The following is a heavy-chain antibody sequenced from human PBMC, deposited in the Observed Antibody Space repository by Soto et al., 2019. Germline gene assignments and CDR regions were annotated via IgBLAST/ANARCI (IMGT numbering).Heavy chain of an antibody. V-gene: IGHV3-48*01. D-gene: IGHD6-13*01. Sequence: GGSLRLSCAASGFTFSSYSMNWVRQAPGKGLEWVSYISSSSSTIYYADSVKGRFTISRDNAKNSLYLQMNSLRAEDTAVYYCASAAAIFKPPFDYWGQGTLVTVSS. J-gene: IGHJ4*02. CDR2: ISSSSSTI. CDR3: ASAAAIFKPPFDY. CDR1: GFTFSSYS.